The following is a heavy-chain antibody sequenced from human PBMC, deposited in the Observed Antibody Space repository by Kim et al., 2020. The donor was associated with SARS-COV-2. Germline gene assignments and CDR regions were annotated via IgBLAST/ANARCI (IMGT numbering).Heavy chain of an antibody. CDR1: GFTFSSYA. D-gene: IGHD6-13*01. J-gene: IGHJ2*01. CDR2: ISGSGGST. CDR3: AKDDIAAAGDVGDWYFDL. Sequence: GGSLRLSCAASGFTFSSYAMSWVRQAPGKGLEWVSAISGSGGSTYYADSVKGRFTISRDNSKNTLYLQMNSLRAEDTAVYYCAKDDIAAAGDVGDWYFDLWGRGTLVTVSS. V-gene: IGHV3-23*01.